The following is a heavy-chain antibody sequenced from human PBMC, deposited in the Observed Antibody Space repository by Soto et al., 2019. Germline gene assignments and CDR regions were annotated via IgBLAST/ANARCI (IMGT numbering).Heavy chain of an antibody. CDR2: INVGNGGT. CDR3: ATDRGGYCSGGSCPEAWFDP. V-gene: IGHV1-3*05. J-gene: IGHJ5*02. CDR1: GYTFTTYP. D-gene: IGHD2-15*01. Sequence: QVQLVQSGAEEKKPRASVKVSCKASGYTFTTYPMNWLRQAPGQRPEWMGWINVGNGGTKYSQKFQGRVSITRDTSASTAYMQLSRLRSDDTAVYYCATDRGGYCSGGSCPEAWFDPWGQGTLVTVTS.